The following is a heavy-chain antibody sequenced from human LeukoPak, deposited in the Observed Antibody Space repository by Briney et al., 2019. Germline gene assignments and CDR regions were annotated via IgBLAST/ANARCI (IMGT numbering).Heavy chain of an antibody. V-gene: IGHV3-48*04. D-gene: IGHD3-10*02. CDR1: GFTLSSYG. CDR2: ISSSGSTI. J-gene: IGHJ6*04. CDR3: AELGITMIGGV. Sequence: GGSLRLSCAASGFTLSSYGTSWVRQAPGRGLEWVSYISSSGSTIYYADSVKGRFTISRDNAKNSLYLQMNSLRAEDTAVYYCAELGITMIGGVWGKGTTVTISS.